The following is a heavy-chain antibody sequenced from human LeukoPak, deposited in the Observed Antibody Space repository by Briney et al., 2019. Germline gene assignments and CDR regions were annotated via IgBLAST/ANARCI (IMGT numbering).Heavy chain of an antibody. Sequence: GGSLRLSCAASGFTFSTYGMSWVRRAPGKGLEWVSVIYSGGSTYYADSVKGRFTISRDNSKNTLYLQMNSLRAEDTAVYYCAKKRPYDSSGYPTYFDYWGQGTLVTVSS. J-gene: IGHJ4*02. CDR2: IYSGGST. D-gene: IGHD3-22*01. V-gene: IGHV3-53*01. CDR3: AKKRPYDSSGYPTYFDY. CDR1: GFTFSTYG.